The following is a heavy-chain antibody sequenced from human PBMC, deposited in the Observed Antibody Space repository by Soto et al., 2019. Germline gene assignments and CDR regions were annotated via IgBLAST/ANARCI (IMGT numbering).Heavy chain of an antibody. CDR1: GFTFSDYY. J-gene: IGHJ3*02. V-gene: IGHV3-11*05. CDR3: ARDRLIMLPHVRAFDI. Sequence: SLRLSCAASGFTFSDYYMSWIRQAPGKGLEWVSYISSSSSYTNYADSVKGRFTISRDNAKNSLYLQMNSLRAEDTAVYYCARDRLIMLPHVRAFDIWGQGTMVTVSS. D-gene: IGHD3-10*02. CDR2: ISSSSSYT.